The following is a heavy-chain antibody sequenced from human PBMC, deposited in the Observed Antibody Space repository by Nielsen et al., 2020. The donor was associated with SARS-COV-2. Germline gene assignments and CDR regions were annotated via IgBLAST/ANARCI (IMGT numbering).Heavy chain of an antibody. CDR3: ARDSTGNWFDP. D-gene: IGHD1-14*01. J-gene: IGHJ5*02. CDR2: IDPTVGSP. CDR1: GASIRNYG. Sequence: SVKVSCKAPGASIRNYGFNCVRQAPGKGLEWMGRIDPTVGSPKYAQRFQGRVTITADTSINTAYMEMRSLTPGDTAVYFCARDSTGNWFDPWGQGSLVTVSP. V-gene: IGHV1-69*04.